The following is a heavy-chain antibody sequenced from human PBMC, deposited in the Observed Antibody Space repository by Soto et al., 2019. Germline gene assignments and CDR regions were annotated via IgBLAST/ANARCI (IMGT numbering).Heavy chain of an antibody. D-gene: IGHD3-22*01. CDR1: GFTFSNAW. CDR3: TTGTMIVVVITTYHI. Sequence: NPGGSLRLSCAASGFTFSNAWMNWVRQAPGKGLEWVGRIKSKTDGGTTDYAAPVKGRFTISRDDSKSTLYLQMNSLKTEDTAVYYCTTGTMIVVVITTYHIWGQGTMVTVSS. CDR2: IKSKTDGGTT. J-gene: IGHJ3*02. V-gene: IGHV3-15*07.